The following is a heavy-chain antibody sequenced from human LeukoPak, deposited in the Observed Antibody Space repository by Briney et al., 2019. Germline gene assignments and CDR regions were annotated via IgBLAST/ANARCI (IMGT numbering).Heavy chain of an antibody. CDR2: IRSKANSYAT. Sequence: GGSLRLSCAASGFTFSGSAMHWVRQASGKGLEWVGRIRSKANSYATAYAASEKGRFTISRDDSKNTAYLQMNSLKTEDTAVYYCTRGSGYYGYWGQGTLVTVSS. V-gene: IGHV3-73*01. CDR3: TRGSGYYGY. CDR1: GFTFSGSA. J-gene: IGHJ4*02. D-gene: IGHD3-3*01.